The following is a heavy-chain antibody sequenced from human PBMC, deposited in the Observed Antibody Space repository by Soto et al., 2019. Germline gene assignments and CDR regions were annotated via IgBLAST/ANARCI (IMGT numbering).Heavy chain of an antibody. J-gene: IGHJ4*02. V-gene: IGHV3-48*01. D-gene: IGHD5-12*01. CDR1: GFSFSSYS. CDR3: AKAPNIVATPTFDY. CDR2: STSSSIRI. Sequence: GSLRLSCAASGFSFSSYSMHWVRQAPGKGLEWVAFSTSSSIRIYYADSVKGRFTISRDNAKNSLYLQMNSLRAEDTAVHYCAKAPNIVATPTFDYWGQGTLVTVSS.